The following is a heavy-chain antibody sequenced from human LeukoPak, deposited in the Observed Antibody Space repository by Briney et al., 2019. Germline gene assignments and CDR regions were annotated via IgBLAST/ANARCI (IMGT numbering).Heavy chain of an antibody. CDR3: ARGGKNDYGDYVLDY. CDR2: INSDGSST. V-gene: IGHV3-74*01. CDR1: GVTFTSYS. J-gene: IGHJ4*02. Sequence: GRTLRLSCAVSGVTFTSYSTHWVCQAPGKGRGCVSRINSDGSSTSYADSVKGRFTISRDNAKNTLYLQMNSLRAEDTAVYYCARGGKNDYGDYVLDYWGQGTLVTVSS. D-gene: IGHD4-17*01.